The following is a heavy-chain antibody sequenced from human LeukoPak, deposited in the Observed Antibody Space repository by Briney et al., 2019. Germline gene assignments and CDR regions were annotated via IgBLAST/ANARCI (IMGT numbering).Heavy chain of an antibody. CDR2: INTDGGFT. V-gene: IGHV3-74*01. D-gene: IGHD1-26*01. CDR3: AREAKVGGALQY. Sequence: GGSLRLSCAASGFIFSDYWMHWVRQAPGKGPVWVSRINTDGGFTRYADSVQGRFIISRDTAKNTLFLQMNSLRAEDTAVYYCAREAKVGGALQYWGQGILVTVSS. CDR1: GFIFSDYW. J-gene: IGHJ4*02.